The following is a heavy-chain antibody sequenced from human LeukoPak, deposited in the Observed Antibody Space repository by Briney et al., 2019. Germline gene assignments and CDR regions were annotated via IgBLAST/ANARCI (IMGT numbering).Heavy chain of an antibody. CDR3: ARRGATRVPFDY. CDR2: IYPGDSDT. CDR1: GSRFTSYW. D-gene: IGHD1-26*01. V-gene: IGHV5-51*01. J-gene: IGHJ4*02. Sequence: PGGSLQISCQGSGSRFTSYWIGGGRQVPGKGLEWMGIIYPGDSDTRYSPSCQGQVTISADKSISTAYLQWSSLKASDTAMYYCARRGATRVPFDYWGQGTLVTVSS.